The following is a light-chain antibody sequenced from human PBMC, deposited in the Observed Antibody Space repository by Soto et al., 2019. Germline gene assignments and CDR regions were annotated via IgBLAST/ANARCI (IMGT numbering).Light chain of an antibody. CDR1: QTISSF. CDR3: QQYGGSPRT. Sequence: EIVLTQSPGTLSLSPGEGATLSCRASQTISSFLAWYQQKRGQAPRLLIHGASNRATGIPDRFSGSGSGTDFTLTITRLEPEDCAVYYCQQYGGSPRTFGQGTKVEVK. J-gene: IGKJ1*01. V-gene: IGKV3-20*01. CDR2: GAS.